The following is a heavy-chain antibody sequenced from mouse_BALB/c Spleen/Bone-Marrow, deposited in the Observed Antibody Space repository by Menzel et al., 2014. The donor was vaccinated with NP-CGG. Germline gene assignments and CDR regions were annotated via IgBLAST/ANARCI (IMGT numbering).Heavy chain of an antibody. Sequence: VQLQQTGAEPVKPGASVKLSCKSSGLNIRVTYIHCVKQRPEQGLVWIGKIDPATDNTEYDPKLRGKATITADTPSNTTYLQLSSMTSENTAVYYCARGVRQIGLPCCGQGTLVTVST. CDR3: ARGVRQIGLPC. CDR1: GLNIRVTY. CDR2: IDPATDNT. D-gene: IGHD3-2*01. J-gene: IGHJ3*01. V-gene: IGHV14-3*02.